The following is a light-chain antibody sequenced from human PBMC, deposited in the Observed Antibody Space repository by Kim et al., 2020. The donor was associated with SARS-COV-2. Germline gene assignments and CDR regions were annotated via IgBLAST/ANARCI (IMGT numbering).Light chain of an antibody. Sequence: LSPGQPASLTCSGDKLGDKYACWYQQKPGQSPVLVIYQDSKRPSGIPERFSGSNSGNTATLTISGTQAMDEADYYCQAWDSSTAVFGGGTQLTVL. J-gene: IGLJ2*01. V-gene: IGLV3-1*01. CDR1: KLGDKY. CDR3: QAWDSSTAV. CDR2: QDS.